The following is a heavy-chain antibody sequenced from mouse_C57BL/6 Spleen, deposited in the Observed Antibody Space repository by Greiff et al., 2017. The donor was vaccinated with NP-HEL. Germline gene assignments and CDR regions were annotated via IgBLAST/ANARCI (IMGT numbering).Heavy chain of an antibody. CDR2: IDPSDSYT. D-gene: IGHD2-5*01. CDR1: GYTFTSYW. Sequence: VQLQQPGAELVRPGTSVKLSCKASGYTFTSYWMHWVKQRPGQGLEWIGVIDPSDSYTNYNQKFKGKATLTVDTSSSTAYMQLSSLTSEDSAVYYCARETYYSNPFFDYWGQGTTLTVSS. V-gene: IGHV1-59*01. J-gene: IGHJ2*01. CDR3: ARETYYSNPFFDY.